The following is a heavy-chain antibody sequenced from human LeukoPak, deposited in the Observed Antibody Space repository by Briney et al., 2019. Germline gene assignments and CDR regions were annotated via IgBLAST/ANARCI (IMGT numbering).Heavy chain of an antibody. CDR2: INPNSGGT. J-gene: IGHJ4*02. V-gene: IGHV1-2*02. CDR3: ARSYPYGDSRNFDY. Sequence: ASVKVSCKASGYTFTGYYMHWVRQAPGQGLEWMGWINPNSGGTNYAQKFQGRVTMTRDTSISTAYMELSRLRSDDTAVYYCARSYPYGDSRNFDYWGQGALVTVSS. D-gene: IGHD4-17*01. CDR1: GYTFTGYY.